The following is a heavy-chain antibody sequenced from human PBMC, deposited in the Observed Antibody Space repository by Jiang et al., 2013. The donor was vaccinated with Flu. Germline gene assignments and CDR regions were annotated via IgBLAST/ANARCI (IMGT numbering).Heavy chain of an antibody. J-gene: IGHJ4*02. V-gene: IGHV4-30-2*04. Sequence: TYYNPSLKSRVTISVDTSKNQFSLKLSSVTAADTAVYYCASPSYCGGDCLSGYWGQGTLVTVSS. CDR2: T. D-gene: IGHD2-21*02. CDR3: ASPSYCGGDCLSGY.